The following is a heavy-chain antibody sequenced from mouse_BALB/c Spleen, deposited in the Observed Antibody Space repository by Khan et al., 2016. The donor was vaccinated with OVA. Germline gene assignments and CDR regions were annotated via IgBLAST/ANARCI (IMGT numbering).Heavy chain of an antibody. CDR3: SRNTEPYYFDY. J-gene: IGHJ2*02. Sequence: QVQLKESGPGLVAPSQSLSITCTVTGFSLTSYAIHWIRQPPGKGMEWLGVIWAGGSTNYNSALMSRLSISKENSTSQVFLKMNSLQNHDTAIFYISRNTEPYYFDYWGQGTSVTVSS. CDR2: IWAGGST. V-gene: IGHV2-9*02. CDR1: GFSLTSYA.